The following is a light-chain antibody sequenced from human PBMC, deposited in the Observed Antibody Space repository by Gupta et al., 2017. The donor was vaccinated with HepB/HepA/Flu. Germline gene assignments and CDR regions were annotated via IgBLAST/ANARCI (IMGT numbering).Light chain of an antibody. CDR3: RQSLQDAGT. CDR1: QSRLESNGYTY. Sequence: DILMTQSPLSLPVTPGEPASIYCRSSQSRLESNGYTYLDWYLQRPGQPPQLLIYLGSIRASGVPVRFSGGGSGTYYTLKISRVEAKDVGVYYCRQSLQDAGTFGQGTKMEIK. V-gene: IGKV2-28*01. J-gene: IGKJ2*01. CDR2: LGS.